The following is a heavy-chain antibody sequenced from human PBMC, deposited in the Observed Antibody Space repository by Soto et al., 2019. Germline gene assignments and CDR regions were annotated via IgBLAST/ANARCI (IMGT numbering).Heavy chain of an antibody. CDR3: ARSNMVRGVTRHRWFDP. CDR1: GGTFSSYT. V-gene: IGHV1-69*02. CDR2: IIPILGIA. D-gene: IGHD3-10*01. J-gene: IGHJ5*02. Sequence: QVQLVQSGAEVKKPGSSVKVSCKASGGTFSSYTISWVRQPPGQGLEWMGRIIPILGIANYAQKFQGRVTITADKSTSTVYMELSSMGSEDTAVYYCARSNMVRGVTRHRWFDPWGQGTLVTVSS.